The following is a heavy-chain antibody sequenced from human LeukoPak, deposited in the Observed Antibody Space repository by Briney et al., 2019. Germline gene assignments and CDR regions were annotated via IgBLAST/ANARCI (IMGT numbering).Heavy chain of an antibody. V-gene: IGHV3-33*01. CDR1: GFTFSSYG. J-gene: IGHJ4*02. CDR2: IWYDGSNK. Sequence: PGGSLSLSCAASGFTFSSYGMHWVRQAPGKGLEWVAVIWYDGSNKYYADSVKGRFTISRDNSKNTLYLQMNSLRAEDTAVYYCARLNARDYYFDYWGQGTLVTVSS. CDR3: ARLNARDYYFDY.